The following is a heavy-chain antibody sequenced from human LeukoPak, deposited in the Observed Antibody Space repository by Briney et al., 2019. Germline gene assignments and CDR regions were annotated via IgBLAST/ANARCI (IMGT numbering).Heavy chain of an antibody. CDR2: ISWNSGSI. J-gene: IGHJ4*02. D-gene: IGHD1-1*01. Sequence: QPGRSLRLSCAASGFTFDDYAMHWVRKAPGKGLEWVSGISWNSGSIGYADSVKGRFTISRDNAKNSLYLQMHNLRAEDTAVYYCAREDTGDFDFWGQGILVTVSS. CDR3: AREDTGDFDF. V-gene: IGHV3-9*01. CDR1: GFTFDDYA.